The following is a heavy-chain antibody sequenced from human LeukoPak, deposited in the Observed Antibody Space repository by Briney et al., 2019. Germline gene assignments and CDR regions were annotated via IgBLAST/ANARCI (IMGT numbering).Heavy chain of an antibody. CDR1: GFTFSTYN. J-gene: IGHJ4*02. D-gene: IGHD3-10*01. CDR2: IRSSSSYI. V-gene: IGHV3-21*01. CDR3: ARGRYGSGSYYPEESFDY. Sequence: GSLRLSCAAFGFTFSTYNMNWVRQAPGKGLEWVSSIRSSSSYIYYADSVKGRFTISRDNAKNSLYLQMNSLRAEDTAVYYCARGRYGSGSYYPEESFDYWGRGTLVTVSS.